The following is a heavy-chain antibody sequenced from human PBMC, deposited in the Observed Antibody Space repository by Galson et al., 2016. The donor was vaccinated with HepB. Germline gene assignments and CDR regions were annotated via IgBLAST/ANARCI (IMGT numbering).Heavy chain of an antibody. J-gene: IGHJ6*03. Sequence: SETLSLTCTVSGGSINRFYWTWIRQPPGKGLEWIGYIHYTGNPNYNPTLKSRVTISLATSNDQFSLRLTSVTAADTAVYYCARPNNDCWSRYNYYYMDVWGKGTTVTVSS. CDR3: ARPNNDCWSRYNYYYMDV. D-gene: IGHD3-3*01. CDR2: IHYTGNP. CDR1: GGSINRFY. V-gene: IGHV4-59*01.